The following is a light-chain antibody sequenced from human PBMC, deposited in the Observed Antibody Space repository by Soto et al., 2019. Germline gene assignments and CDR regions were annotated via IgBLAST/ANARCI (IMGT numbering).Light chain of an antibody. CDR2: GAS. J-gene: IGKJ3*01. V-gene: IGKV3-15*01. CDR3: QQYNYWPRS. Sequence: EIVMTQSPATLSVSPGERATLSCRASQSVGSKLAWYQQKPGQAPRHLIYGASTRATGFPARFSGSGSGTEFTLTISSLQSEDFAVYYCQQYNYWPRSFGPGTKVDIK. CDR1: QSVGSK.